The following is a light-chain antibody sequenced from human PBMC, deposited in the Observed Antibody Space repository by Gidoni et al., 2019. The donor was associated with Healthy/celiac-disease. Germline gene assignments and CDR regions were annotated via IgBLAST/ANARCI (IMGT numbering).Light chain of an antibody. J-gene: IGKJ4*01. Sequence: DIQMTQSPSSLSASVGDRVTITCQASQDISNYLNWYQQKPGQAPKLLIYDASNLETGVPSRFSGSGSETDFTFTISSLQPEDIATYYCQQYDNLPHFGGGTKVEIK. CDR1: QDISNY. V-gene: IGKV1-33*01. CDR3: QQYDNLPH. CDR2: DAS.